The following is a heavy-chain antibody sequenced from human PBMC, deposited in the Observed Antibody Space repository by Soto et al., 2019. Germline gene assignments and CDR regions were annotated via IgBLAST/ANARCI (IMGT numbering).Heavy chain of an antibody. CDR3: AREDYYYDSSGYLGWIDY. J-gene: IGHJ4*02. V-gene: IGHV3-11*04. CDR1: GFTFSDYY. CDR2: ISNGGGTI. D-gene: IGHD3-22*01. Sequence: GGSLRLSCAASGFTFSDYYMSWIRQGPGKGLEWVSYISNGGGTIYYADSVKGRFTISRDNAKNSLYLQMNSLRAEDTAVYYCAREDYYYDSSGYLGWIDYWGQGTLVTVSS.